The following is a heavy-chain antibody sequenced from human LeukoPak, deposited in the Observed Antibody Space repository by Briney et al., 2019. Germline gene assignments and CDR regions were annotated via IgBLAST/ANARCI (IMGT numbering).Heavy chain of an antibody. CDR1: GGSFSGYY. J-gene: IGHJ4*02. CDR2: IYTSGST. D-gene: IGHD3-22*01. CDR3: ARGRYYYDSSGYYDIDFDY. V-gene: IGHV4-59*10. Sequence: SETLSLTCAVYGGSFSGYYWSWIRQPAGKGLEWIGRIYTSGSTNYNPSLKSRVTMSVDTSKNQFSLKLSSVTAADTAVYYCARGRYYYDSSGYYDIDFDYWGQGTLVTVSA.